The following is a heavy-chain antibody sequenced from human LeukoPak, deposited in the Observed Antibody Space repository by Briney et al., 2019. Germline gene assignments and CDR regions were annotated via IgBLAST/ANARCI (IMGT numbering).Heavy chain of an antibody. V-gene: IGHV3-21*01. CDR3: ARDYRRAVAGNAFDI. CDR2: SSSSSSYI. Sequence: GGSLRLSCVASGFTFSSYSINWVRQAPGKGLEWVSSSSSSSSYIFYVDSVKGRFTISRDNAKNSLYLQLNSLRAEDTAVYYCARDYRRAVAGNAFDIWGQGTTVTVSS. J-gene: IGHJ3*02. D-gene: IGHD6-19*01. CDR1: GFTFSSYS.